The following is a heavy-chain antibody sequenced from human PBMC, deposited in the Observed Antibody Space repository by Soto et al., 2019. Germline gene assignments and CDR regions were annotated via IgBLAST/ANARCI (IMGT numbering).Heavy chain of an antibody. Sequence: VQLVECGGGVVQPGKSLRLSCVASGFTFSSYGMDWVRQAPGKGLEWVAIIWNDGTNQYYGDSVKGRFFISRDNGKNTVYLQMNNLRVEDTALYYCARGGLTVAALPFDYWGQGTRVTVSS. CDR2: IWNDGTNQ. V-gene: IGHV3-33*01. CDR1: GFTFSSYG. D-gene: IGHD6-19*01. J-gene: IGHJ4*02. CDR3: ARGGLTVAALPFDY.